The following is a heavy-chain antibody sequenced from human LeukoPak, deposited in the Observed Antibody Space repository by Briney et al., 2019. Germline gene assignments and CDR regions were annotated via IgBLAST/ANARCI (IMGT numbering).Heavy chain of an antibody. J-gene: IGHJ5*02. Sequence: GGSLRLSCAASGFTFSNYWMHWVRQAPGKGLVWVSRINSDGSSTSYADSVKGRFTISRDNAKNTLYLQMNSLRAEDTAVYYCAREQVGYCSGGSCYDWFDPWGQGTLVTVSS. CDR2: INSDGSST. CDR3: AREQVGYCSGGSCYDWFDP. CDR1: GFTFSNYW. V-gene: IGHV3-74*01. D-gene: IGHD2-15*01.